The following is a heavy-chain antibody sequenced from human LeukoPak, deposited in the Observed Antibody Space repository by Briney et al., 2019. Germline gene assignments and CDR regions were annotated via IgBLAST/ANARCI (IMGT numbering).Heavy chain of an antibody. CDR3: ARGGFAGYCSSTSCQMGRYYYYYYMDV. D-gene: IGHD2-2*01. CDR1: GYTFTSYD. CDR2: MNPNSGNT. Sequence: GASVKVSCKASGYTFTSYDINWVRQATGQGLEWMGWMNPNSGNTGYAQKFQGRVTITRNTSISTAYMELSSLRSEDTAVYYCARGGFAGYCSSTSCQMGRYYYYYYMDVWGKGTTVTVSS. V-gene: IGHV1-8*03. J-gene: IGHJ6*03.